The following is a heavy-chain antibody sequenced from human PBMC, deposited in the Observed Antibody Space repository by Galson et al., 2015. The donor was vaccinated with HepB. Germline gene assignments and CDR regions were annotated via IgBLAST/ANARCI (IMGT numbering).Heavy chain of an antibody. CDR1: GGTFSSYA. Sequence: SVKVSCKASGGTFSSYAISWVRQAPGQGLEWMGGIIPIFGTANYAQKFQGRVTITADESTSTAYMELSSLRSEDTAVYYCAREGRPYYYDSSGYPFDYWGQGTLVTVSS. D-gene: IGHD3-22*01. V-gene: IGHV1-69*13. J-gene: IGHJ4*02. CDR3: AREGRPYYYDSSGYPFDY. CDR2: IIPIFGTA.